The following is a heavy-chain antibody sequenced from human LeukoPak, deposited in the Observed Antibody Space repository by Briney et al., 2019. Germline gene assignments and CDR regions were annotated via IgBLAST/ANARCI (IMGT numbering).Heavy chain of an antibody. Sequence: GESLKISCKGSGYNFVAHWTVWMRQLPGKGLEWVGSIYPGDAETKYNSSFEGLVTISTDKSITTAYLQWSGLRASDTALYFCARRSSSCSGGTCDFYYYDSWGQGTRVTVSS. CDR1: GYNFVAHW. V-gene: IGHV5-51*01. CDR3: ARRSSSCSGGTCDFYYYDS. D-gene: IGHD6-6*01. CDR2: IYPGDAET. J-gene: IGHJ4*02.